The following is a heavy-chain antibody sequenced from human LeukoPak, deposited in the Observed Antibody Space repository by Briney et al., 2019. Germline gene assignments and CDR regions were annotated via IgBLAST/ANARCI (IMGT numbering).Heavy chain of an antibody. CDR3: ARTAYSSSQNWFDP. Sequence: GESLKISCKGSGYSFATHWLGWVRQMPGKGLEWMGIIYPGDSDTRYSPSFQGQVTISADKSISTAYLQWSSLKASDTAMYYCARTAYSSSQNWFDPWGQGTLVTVSS. CDR2: IYPGDSDT. D-gene: IGHD6-13*01. V-gene: IGHV5-51*01. CDR1: GYSFATHW. J-gene: IGHJ5*02.